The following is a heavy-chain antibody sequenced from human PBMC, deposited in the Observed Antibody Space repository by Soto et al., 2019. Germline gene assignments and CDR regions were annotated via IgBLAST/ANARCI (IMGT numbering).Heavy chain of an antibody. D-gene: IGHD6-25*01. V-gene: IGHV4-59*01. CDR2: IYYSGNT. CDR3: ARERAAAFDY. CDR1: GGSISSYY. Sequence: QVQLQESGPGRVKPSGTLSLTCTVSGGSISSYYWSWIRQPPGKELEWIGHIYYSGNTNYNPSLTSRVTISGDTSKNQLSLRLNSVTAADTAVYYCARERAAAFDYWGQGALVTVSS. J-gene: IGHJ4*02.